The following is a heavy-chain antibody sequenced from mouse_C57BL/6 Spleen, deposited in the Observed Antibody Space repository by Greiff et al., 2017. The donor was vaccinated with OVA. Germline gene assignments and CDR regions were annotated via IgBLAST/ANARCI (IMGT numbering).Heavy chain of an antibody. Sequence: VQLQQSGAELARPGASVKLSCKASGYTFTSYGISWVKQRTGQGLEWIGEIYPRSGNTYYNEKFKGKATLTADKSSSTAYMELSSLTSEDSAIYFCARSTTVVAYYFDYWGQGTTLTVSS. CDR1: GYTFTSYG. D-gene: IGHD1-1*01. J-gene: IGHJ2*01. CDR3: ARSTTVVAYYFDY. CDR2: IYPRSGNT. V-gene: IGHV1-81*01.